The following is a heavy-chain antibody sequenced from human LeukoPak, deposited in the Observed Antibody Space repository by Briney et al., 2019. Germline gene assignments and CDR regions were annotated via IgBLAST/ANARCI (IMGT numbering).Heavy chain of an antibody. V-gene: IGHV4-61*08. Sequence: SQTLSLTCTVSGGSISNGVYYWSWIRQPPGKGLEWIGYIYYSGSTNYNPSLKSRVTISVDTSKNQFSLKLSSVTAADTAVYYCARIKSAPAVARGGYYYYYGMDVWGQGTTVTVSS. D-gene: IGHD6-19*01. CDR2: IYYSGST. CDR3: ARIKSAPAVARGGYYYYYGMDV. CDR1: GGSISNGVYY. J-gene: IGHJ6*02.